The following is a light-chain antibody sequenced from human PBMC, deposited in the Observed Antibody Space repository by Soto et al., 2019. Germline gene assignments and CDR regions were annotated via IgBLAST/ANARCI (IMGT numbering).Light chain of an antibody. Sequence: IQMSQSPSSLSASVGDRVTIPCRASQSISNYLNWYQQKPGKAPKVLIYDASSLQSGVPSRFSGSGSGTDFTLTISSLQPEDFATYYCLQDYNYPRTVGQGTKVDIK. CDR3: LQDYNYPRT. CDR1: QSISNY. V-gene: IGKV1-6*01. J-gene: IGKJ1*01. CDR2: DAS.